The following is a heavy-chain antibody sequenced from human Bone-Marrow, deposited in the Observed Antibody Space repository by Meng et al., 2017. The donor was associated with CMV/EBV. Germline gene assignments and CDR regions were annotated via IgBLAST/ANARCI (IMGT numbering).Heavy chain of an antibody. CDR3: ARQVVANAFDI. CDR1: GYSFTSYW. Sequence: GESLKISCKGSGYSFTSYWIGWVRQMPGKGLEWMGIIYPGDSDTRYSPSFQGQVTISADKFISTAYLQRSSLKASDTAMYYCARQVVANAFDIRGQGTMVTVSS. D-gene: IGHD2-15*01. J-gene: IGHJ3*02. CDR2: IYPGDSDT. V-gene: IGHV5-51*01.